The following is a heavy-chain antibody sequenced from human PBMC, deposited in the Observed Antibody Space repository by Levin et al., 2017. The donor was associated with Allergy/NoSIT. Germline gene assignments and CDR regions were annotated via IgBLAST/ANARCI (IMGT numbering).Heavy chain of an antibody. V-gene: IGHV3-33*01. J-gene: IGHJ3*02. D-gene: IGHD3-10*01. CDR3: ARDLDSPAALWFGEFQNTDAFDI. CDR2: IWYDGSNK. Sequence: PGGSLRLSCAASGFTFSSYGMHWVRQAPGKGLEWVAVIWYDGSNKYYADSVKGRFTISRDNSKNTLYLQMNSLRAEDTAVYYCARDLDSPAALWFGEFQNTDAFDIWGQGTMVTVSS. CDR1: GFTFSSYG.